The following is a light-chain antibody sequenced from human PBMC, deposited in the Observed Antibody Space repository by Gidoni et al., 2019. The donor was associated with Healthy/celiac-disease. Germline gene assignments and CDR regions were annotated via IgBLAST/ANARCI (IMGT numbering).Light chain of an antibody. CDR1: QSVSSSY. V-gene: IGKV3-20*01. CDR2: GAS. CDR3: QQYGSSPPWE. J-gene: IGKJ1*01. Sequence: ELVLTQSPGTLSLSPGERATLSCRASQSVSSSYLAWYQQKPGQAPRLLIYGASSRATGIPDRFSGSGSGTDFTLTISRLEPEDFAVYYCQQYGSSPPWEFGQGTKVEIK.